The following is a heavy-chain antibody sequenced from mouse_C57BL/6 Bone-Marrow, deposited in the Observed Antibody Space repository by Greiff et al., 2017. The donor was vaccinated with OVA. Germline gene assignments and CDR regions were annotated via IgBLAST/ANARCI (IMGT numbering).Heavy chain of an antibody. CDR2: IDPSDSET. CDR3: ARGDYDGGGFAY. J-gene: IGHJ3*01. D-gene: IGHD2-4*01. V-gene: IGHV1-52*01. CDR1: GYTFTSYW. Sequence: VQLQQPGAELVRPGSSVKLSCKASGYTFTSYWMHWVKQRPIQGLEWIGNIDPSDSETHYNQKFKDKATLTVDKSSSTAYMQLSSLTSEDSAVYYCARGDYDGGGFAYWGQGTLVTVSA.